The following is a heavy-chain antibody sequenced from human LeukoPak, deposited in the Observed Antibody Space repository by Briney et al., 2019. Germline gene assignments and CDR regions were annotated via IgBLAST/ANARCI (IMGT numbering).Heavy chain of an antibody. J-gene: IGHJ6*02. V-gene: IGHV3-21*01. D-gene: IGHD6-6*01. CDR2: ISSSSSYI. CDR3: ARDTEYSSSSSILYYYGMDV. CDR1: GFTFSSYS. Sequence: GGSLRLSCAASGFTFSSYSMNWVRQAPGKGLEWVSSISSSSSYIYYADSVKGRFTISRDNAKNSLYLQMNSLRAEDTAVYYCARDTEYSSSSSILYYYGMDVWGQGTTVTVSS.